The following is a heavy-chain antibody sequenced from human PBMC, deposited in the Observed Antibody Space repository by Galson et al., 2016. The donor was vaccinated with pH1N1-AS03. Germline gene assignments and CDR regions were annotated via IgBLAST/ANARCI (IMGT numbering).Heavy chain of an antibody. CDR3: ARDPRGPCSSATCATTYYFGMDV. Sequence: SVKVSCKASGYIFTGFYVHWVRQAPGQGLEWMGWINTENGVTNYAQKFQAWVTMTGDTSISTAYMELHGLKSDDTAVYYCARDPRGPCSSATCATTYYFGMDVWGQGTTVIVSS. V-gene: IGHV1-2*04. J-gene: IGHJ6*02. CDR1: GYIFTGFY. CDR2: INTENGVT. D-gene: IGHD1-26*01.